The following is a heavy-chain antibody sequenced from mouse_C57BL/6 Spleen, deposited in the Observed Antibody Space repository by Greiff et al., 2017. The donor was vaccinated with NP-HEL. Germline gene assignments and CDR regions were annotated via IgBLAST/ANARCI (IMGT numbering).Heavy chain of an antibody. CDR2: ISDGGSYT. V-gene: IGHV5-4*01. D-gene: IGHD1-1*01. J-gene: IGHJ2*01. Sequence: DVKLQESGGGLVKPGGSLKLSCAASGFTFSSYAMSWVRQTPEKRLEWVATISDGGSYTYYPDNVKGRFTISRDNAKNNLYLQMSHLKSEDTAMYYCAREDNYGSSADYWGQGTTLTVSS. CDR1: GFTFSSYA. CDR3: AREDNYGSSADY.